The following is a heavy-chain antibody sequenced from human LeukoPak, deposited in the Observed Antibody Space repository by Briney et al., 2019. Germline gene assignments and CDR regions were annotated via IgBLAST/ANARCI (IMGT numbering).Heavy chain of an antibody. D-gene: IGHD3-22*01. CDR3: ARAYAPNYYDSSGLGLAFDI. Sequence: VGSLRPSCGASGFTFSSYSMNWVRQAPGKGLEWVSSISSSSSYIYYADSVKGRFTISRDNAKNSLYLQMNSLRAEDAAVYYCARAYAPNYYDSSGLGLAFDIWGQGTMVTVSS. V-gene: IGHV3-21*01. CDR1: GFTFSSYS. CDR2: ISSSSSYI. J-gene: IGHJ3*02.